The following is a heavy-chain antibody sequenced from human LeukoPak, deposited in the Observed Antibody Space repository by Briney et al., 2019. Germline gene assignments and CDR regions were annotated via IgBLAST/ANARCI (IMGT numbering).Heavy chain of an antibody. J-gene: IGHJ5*02. V-gene: IGHV1-2*02. CDR3: ARDGIYCSGGSCPFDP. D-gene: IGHD2-15*01. Sequence: EASVKVSCKASGYTFTGYYMHWVRQAPGQGLEWMEWINPNSGGTNYAQKFQGRVTMTRDTSISTAYMELSRPRSDDTAVYYCARDGIYCSGGSCPFDPWGQGTLVTVSS. CDR1: GYTFTGYY. CDR2: INPNSGGT.